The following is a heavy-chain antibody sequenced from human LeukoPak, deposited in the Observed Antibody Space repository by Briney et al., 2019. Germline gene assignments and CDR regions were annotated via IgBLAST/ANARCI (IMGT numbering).Heavy chain of an antibody. Sequence: GASVKVSCTASGGTFSSYAISWVRQAPGQGLEWMGGIIPIFGTANYAQKFQGRVTITADESTSTAYMELSSLISEDTAVYYCARGYYYARWDYWGQGTLVTVSS. CDR3: ARGYYYARWDY. CDR2: IIPIFGTA. CDR1: GGTFSSYA. J-gene: IGHJ4*02. V-gene: IGHV1-69*13. D-gene: IGHD3-10*01.